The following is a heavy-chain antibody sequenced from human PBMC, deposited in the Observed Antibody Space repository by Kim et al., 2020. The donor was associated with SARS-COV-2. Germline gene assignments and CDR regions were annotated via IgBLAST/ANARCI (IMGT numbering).Heavy chain of an antibody. CDR2: ISYDGSYT. Sequence: GGSLRLSCAASGFTFSSYGIHWVRQAPGKGLEWVSIISYDGSYTYYADSVKGRFTISRDNSNNMLSLQMNSLRPEDTAVYYCAKVRRAGYLSNWSPDYWGQGTLVTVSS. CDR3: AKVRRAGYLSNWSPDY. J-gene: IGHJ4*02. D-gene: IGHD6-13*01. CDR1: GFTFSSYG. V-gene: IGHV3-30*18.